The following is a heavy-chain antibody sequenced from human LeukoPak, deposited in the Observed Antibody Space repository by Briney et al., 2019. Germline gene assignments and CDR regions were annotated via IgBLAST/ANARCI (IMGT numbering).Heavy chain of an antibody. J-gene: IGHJ6*02. CDR1: GGTFSSYA. CDR2: IIPILGIA. Sequence: SVKVSCKASGGTFSSYAISWVRQAPGQGLEWMGRIIPILGIANYAQKFQGRVTITADKSTSTAYMELSSLRSEDTAVYYCARGIAVAYYGMDVRGQGTTVTVSS. V-gene: IGHV1-69*04. CDR3: ARGIAVAYYGMDV. D-gene: IGHD6-19*01.